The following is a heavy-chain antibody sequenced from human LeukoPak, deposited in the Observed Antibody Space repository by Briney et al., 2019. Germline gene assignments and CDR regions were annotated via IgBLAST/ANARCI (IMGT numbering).Heavy chain of an antibody. CDR3: AKGYGSGIFDY. CDR2: MRYDGSNK. D-gene: IGHD3-10*01. J-gene: IGHJ4*02. V-gene: IGHV3-30*02. Sequence: GGSLRLSCAASGFTFSSYGMHWVRQAPGKGLEGVSFMRYDGSNKYYADSVKGRFTISRDNSNTTLYLQMNSLRAEDTAVYYCAKGYGSGIFDYWGQGTLVTVSS. CDR1: GFTFSSYG.